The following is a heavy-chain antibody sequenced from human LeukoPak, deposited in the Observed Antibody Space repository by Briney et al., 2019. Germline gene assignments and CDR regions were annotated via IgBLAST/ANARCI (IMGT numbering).Heavy chain of an antibody. CDR1: GFTFSSYG. CDR3: AKGPRLQFYFDY. J-gene: IGHJ4*02. CDR2: IRYDGSNK. V-gene: IGHV3-30*02. D-gene: IGHD4-11*01. Sequence: GGSLRLSCAASGFTFSSYGMHWVRQAPGKGLEWVAFIRYDGSNKYYADSVKGRFTISRDNSKNTLYLQMNSLRAEDTAVYYCAKGPRLQFYFDYWGQGTLVTVSS.